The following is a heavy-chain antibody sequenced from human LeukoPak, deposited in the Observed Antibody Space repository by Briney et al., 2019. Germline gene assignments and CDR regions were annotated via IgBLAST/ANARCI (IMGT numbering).Heavy chain of an antibody. J-gene: IGHJ4*02. D-gene: IGHD1-14*01. Sequence: SETLSLTCTVSTGAISGYYWSWIRQPPGKGLEWIGYIYYSGSTNYNPSLKSRVTISVNTSKNQFSLKLSSVTAADTAVYYCARHEWNQTPFDYWGQGTLVTVSS. CDR2: IYYSGST. V-gene: IGHV4-59*08. CDR1: TGAISGYY. CDR3: ARHEWNQTPFDY.